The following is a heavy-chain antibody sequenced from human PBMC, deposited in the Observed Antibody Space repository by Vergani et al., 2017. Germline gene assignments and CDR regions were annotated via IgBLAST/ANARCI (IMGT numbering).Heavy chain of an antibody. CDR1: GYTFTGYY. Sequence: QVQLVQSGAEVKKPGASVKVSCKASGYTFTGYYMHWVRQAPGQGLEWMGWINPNSGGTNYAQKFQGRVTMTRDTSISTAYMELSRLRSDDTAVYYCARGVPRGGGSTRYYFDYWGQGTLVTVSS. CDR2: INPNSGGT. CDR3: ARGVPRGGGSTRYYFDY. V-gene: IGHV1-2*02. J-gene: IGHJ4*02. D-gene: IGHD2-15*01.